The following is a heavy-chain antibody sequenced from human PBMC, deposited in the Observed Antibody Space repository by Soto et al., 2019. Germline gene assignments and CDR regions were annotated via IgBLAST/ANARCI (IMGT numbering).Heavy chain of an antibody. CDR2: IYYSGST. CDR1: GDSISSYY. J-gene: IGHJ5*02. Sequence: PSETLSLTCTVSGDSISSYYWSWIRQPPGKGLEWIGYIYYSGSTNYNPSLKSRVTISVDTSKNQFSLKLSSVTAADTAVYYCARGAPEHNWNYNWDNWFDPWGQGTLVTVSS. D-gene: IGHD1-7*01. CDR3: ARGAPEHNWNYNWDNWFDP. V-gene: IGHV4-59*01.